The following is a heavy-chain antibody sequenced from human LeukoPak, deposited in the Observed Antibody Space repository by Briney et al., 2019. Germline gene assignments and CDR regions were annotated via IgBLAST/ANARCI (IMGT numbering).Heavy chain of an antibody. CDR1: EFTFDDYA. CDR3: AKGPGRYSGSYYDFDY. D-gene: IGHD1-26*01. J-gene: IGHJ4*02. CDR2: ISGDGDNT. V-gene: IGHV3-43*02. Sequence: PGGSLRLSCAASEFTFDDYAMRWVRQAPGKSLEWVSLISGDGDNTYYADSVKGRFTISRDNSKNSLYLQMNSLRTEDTALYYCAKGPGRYSGSYYDFDYWGQGTLVTVSS.